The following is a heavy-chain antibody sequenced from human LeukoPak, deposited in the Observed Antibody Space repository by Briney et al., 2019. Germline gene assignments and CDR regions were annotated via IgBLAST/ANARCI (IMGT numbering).Heavy chain of an antibody. V-gene: IGHV5-51*01. CDR1: GYSFTSYW. D-gene: IGHD6-13*01. CDR3: ARQVAAASVS. J-gene: IGHJ5*02. CDR2: IYPGDSDT. Sequence: GESLKISCKGSGYSFTSYWIGWVRQMPGKGLEWMGIIYPGDSDTRYSPSLQGQVTLSVDKSISTAYLQWSSLKASDTAMYYWARQVAAASVSWGQGTLVTVSS.